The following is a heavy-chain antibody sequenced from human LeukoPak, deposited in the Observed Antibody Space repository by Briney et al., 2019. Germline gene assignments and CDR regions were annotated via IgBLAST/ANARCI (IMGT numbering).Heavy chain of an antibody. CDR1: GGSISSSSYY. J-gene: IGHJ6*03. CDR3: ARQFSSSWYNLYYYYYYMDV. CDR2: IYYSGST. Sequence: SETLSLTCTVSGGSISSSSYYWGWIRQPPGKGLEWIGSIYYSGSTYYNPSLKSRVPISVDTSKNQFSLKLSSVTAADTAVYYCARQFSSSWYNLYYYYYYMDVWGKGTTVTVSS. D-gene: IGHD6-13*01. V-gene: IGHV4-39*01.